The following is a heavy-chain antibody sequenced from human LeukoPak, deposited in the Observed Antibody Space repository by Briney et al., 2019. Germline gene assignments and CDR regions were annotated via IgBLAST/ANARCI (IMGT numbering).Heavy chain of an antibody. CDR1: GGTFSSYA. Sequence: GASVKVSCKASGGTFSSYAISWVRQAPGQGLEWMGGITPIFGTANYAQKFQGRVTITTDESTSTAYMELSSLRSEDTAVYYCARIAGEYDFWSGYYTDWGQGTLVTVSS. CDR2: ITPIFGTA. V-gene: IGHV1-69*05. J-gene: IGHJ4*02. CDR3: ARIAGEYDFWSGYYTD. D-gene: IGHD3-3*01.